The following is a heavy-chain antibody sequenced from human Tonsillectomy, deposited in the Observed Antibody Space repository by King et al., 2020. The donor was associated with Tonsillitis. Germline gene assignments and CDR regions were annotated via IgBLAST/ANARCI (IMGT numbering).Heavy chain of an antibody. CDR1: GFTVSSNY. Sequence: VQLVESGGGLVQPGGSLRLSCAASGFTVSSNYMSWVRQAPGKGLEWVSVIYSGGSTYYADSVKGRFPISSDNSKNTLYLQMNSLRAEDTAVYYCARDGRGYGDYLDYWGQGTLVTVSS. CDR3: ARDGRGYGDYLDY. CDR2: IYSGGST. V-gene: IGHV3-66*01. J-gene: IGHJ4*02. D-gene: IGHD4-17*01.